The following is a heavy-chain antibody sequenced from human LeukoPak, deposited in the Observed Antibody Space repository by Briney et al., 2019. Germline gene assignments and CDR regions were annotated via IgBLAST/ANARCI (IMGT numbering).Heavy chain of an antibody. Sequence: PGGSLRLSCAASGFTFSSYAMSWVRQAPGKGLEWVSAISGSGGSTYYADYVKGRFTISRDNSKNTLYLQMSSLRAEDTAVYYCAKRIGDHFDYWGQGTLVTVSS. CDR3: AKRIGDHFDY. CDR2: ISGSGGST. J-gene: IGHJ4*02. V-gene: IGHV3-23*01. D-gene: IGHD4-17*01. CDR1: GFTFSSYA.